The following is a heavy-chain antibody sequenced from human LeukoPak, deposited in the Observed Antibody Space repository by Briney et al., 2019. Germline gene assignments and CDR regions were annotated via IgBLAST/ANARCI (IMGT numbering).Heavy chain of an antibody. Sequence: ASVKVSCKASGYTFNTYGISWVRQAPGQGLEWMGWISAYNGDTNYAQKFQGRVTITTDESTSTAYMELSSLRSEDTAVYYCASSITGTQLYYMDVWGKGTTVTVSS. CDR2: ISAYNGDT. V-gene: IGHV1-18*01. CDR1: GYTFNTYG. J-gene: IGHJ6*03. D-gene: IGHD1-20*01. CDR3: ASSITGTQLYYMDV.